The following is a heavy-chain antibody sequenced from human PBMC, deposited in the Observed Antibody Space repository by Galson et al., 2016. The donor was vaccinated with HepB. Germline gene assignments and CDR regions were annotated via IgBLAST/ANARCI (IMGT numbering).Heavy chain of an antibody. D-gene: IGHD1-26*01. CDR3: ARGMPWDGYFDL. Sequence: TLSLTCTVSGGSLSSDGYFWSWIRQPPGKGLAWIGYTFYSGSTYYNPSLRSRLTMSVDTAKNQLSLKLSSVTAADTAVYYCARGMPWDGYFDLWGQGTLVPVSS. V-gene: IGHV4-31*03. CDR2: TFYSGST. J-gene: IGHJ4*02. CDR1: GGSLSSDGYF.